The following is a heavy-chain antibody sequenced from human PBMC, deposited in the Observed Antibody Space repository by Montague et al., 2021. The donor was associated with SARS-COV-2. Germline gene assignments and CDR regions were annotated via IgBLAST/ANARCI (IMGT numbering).Heavy chain of an antibody. CDR1: GGSFSGYY. V-gene: IGHV4-34*01. J-gene: IGHJ3*02. Sequence: SETLSLTCAVYGGSFSGYYWSWIRQPPGKGLEWIGEINHSGSTNYNPSLKSRVTISVDTSKNQFSLKLNSVNAADTAVYYCARGQVTIFGVLIMLPAAGALDIWGQGTMVTVSS. D-gene: IGHD3-3*01. CDR3: ARGQVTIFGVLIMLPAAGALDI. CDR2: INHSGST.